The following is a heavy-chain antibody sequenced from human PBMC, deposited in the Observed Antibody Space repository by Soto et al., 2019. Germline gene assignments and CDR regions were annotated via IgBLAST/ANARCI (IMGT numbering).Heavy chain of an antibody. Sequence: GGSLRLSCAASGFTFSSYAMHWVRQAPGKGLEWVAVISYDGSNKYYADSVKGRFTISRDNSKNTLYLQMNSLRAEDTAVCYWARDWRSHSSSWYIGVGYYYYGMDVWGQGTTVTVSS. CDR3: ARDWRSHSSSWYIGVGYYYYGMDV. CDR1: GFTFSSYA. D-gene: IGHD6-13*01. CDR2: ISYDGSNK. J-gene: IGHJ6*02. V-gene: IGHV3-30-3*01.